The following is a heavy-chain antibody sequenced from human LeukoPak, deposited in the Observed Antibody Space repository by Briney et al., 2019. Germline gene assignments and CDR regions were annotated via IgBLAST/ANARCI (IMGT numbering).Heavy chain of an antibody. CDR3: ARVPRYSGYYYLDY. CDR2: VNPSGGST. CDR1: GYTFTSYF. V-gene: IGHV1-46*01. Sequence: ASVKVSCKTSGYTFTSYFMHWVRQAPGQGLEWMGIVNPSGGSTTYAQKFQGRVTMTRETSTSTFYIELSSLRSEDTAMYYCARVPRYSGYYYLDYWGQGTLVTVSS. D-gene: IGHD5-12*01. J-gene: IGHJ4*02.